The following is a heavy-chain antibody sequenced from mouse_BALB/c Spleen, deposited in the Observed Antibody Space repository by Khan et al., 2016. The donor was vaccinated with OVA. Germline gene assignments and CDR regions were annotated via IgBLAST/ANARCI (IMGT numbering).Heavy chain of an antibody. CDR1: GYSITSDYV. CDR2: ISYSGRT. V-gene: IGHV3-2*02. Sequence: EVQLQESGPGLVKPSQSLSLTCTVTGYSITSDYVWNWIRQPPGNKLEWMGYISYSGRTSYNPSLNSRISITRDTSKNQFFLQLNSVTTEDTATYDWACSVTITTVVATDFDYWGQGTTLTVSS. CDR3: ACSVTITTVVATDFDY. D-gene: IGHD1-1*01. J-gene: IGHJ2*01.